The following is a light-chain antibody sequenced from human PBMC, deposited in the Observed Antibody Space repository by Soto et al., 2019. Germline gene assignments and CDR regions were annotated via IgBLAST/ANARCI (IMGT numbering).Light chain of an antibody. Sequence: EIVLTRSPGTLSLSPGERATLSCRASQSVSSSWLAWYQQKPGQAPRLLIYGASSRATGIPDRVSGSGSGTDFTLTISRLEPEDFAVYYCQQYGSSPWTFGQGTKVEIK. CDR1: QSVSSSW. CDR2: GAS. CDR3: QQYGSSPWT. J-gene: IGKJ1*01. V-gene: IGKV3-20*01.